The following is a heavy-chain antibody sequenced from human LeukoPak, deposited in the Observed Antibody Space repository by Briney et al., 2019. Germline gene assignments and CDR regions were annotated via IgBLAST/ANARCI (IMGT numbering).Heavy chain of an antibody. D-gene: IGHD1-26*01. V-gene: IGHV3-33*01. Sequence: PGGSLRLSCAASGFTFSTYGMHWVRQAPGKGLEWVAVIWYDGSNKNYADSVKGRVTTSRDNSKNTLDLQMNSLRVEDTAVYYCVRNRLGGDAFDMWGQGTMVTVSS. J-gene: IGHJ3*02. CDR2: IWYDGSNK. CDR1: GFTFSTYG. CDR3: VRNRLGGDAFDM.